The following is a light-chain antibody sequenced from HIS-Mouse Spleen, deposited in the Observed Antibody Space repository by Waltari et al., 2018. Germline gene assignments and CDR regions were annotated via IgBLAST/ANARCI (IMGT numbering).Light chain of an antibody. V-gene: IGLV3-10*01. CDR1: PLPKTY. Sequence: SYELTQPPSVSVSPGQTARIPCPGDPLPKTYAYWYQQKSGQAPVPVIYEDRKRPPGIPGRFSGSSSGTMATLTISGAQVEDEADYYCYSTDSSGNHRVFGGGTKLTVL. CDR2: EDR. J-gene: IGLJ2*01. CDR3: YSTDSSGNHRV.